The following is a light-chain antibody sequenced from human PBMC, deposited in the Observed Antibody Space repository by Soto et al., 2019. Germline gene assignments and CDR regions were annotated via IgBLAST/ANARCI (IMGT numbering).Light chain of an antibody. V-gene: IGLV2-8*01. CDR2: EVT. Sequence: QSVLTQPPSASGSPGQSVTISCTGMSSDVGGYNYVSWYQQHPGKAPKLMIYEVTKRPSGVPDRFSGSKSGNTASLTVSGLQAEDEADYYCSSYAGSNSVLFGGGTKLNVL. CDR1: SSDVGGYNY. CDR3: SSYAGSNSVL. J-gene: IGLJ2*01.